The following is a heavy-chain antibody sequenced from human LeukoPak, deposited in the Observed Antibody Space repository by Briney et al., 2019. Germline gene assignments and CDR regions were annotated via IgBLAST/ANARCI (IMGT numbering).Heavy chain of an antibody. D-gene: IGHD1-7*01. V-gene: IGHV1-3*01. CDR1: GYTFTSYA. Sequence: GASVKVSCKASGYTFTSYAMHWVRQAPGQRLEWMGWIDAGNGNTKYSQKFQGRVTITRDTSASTAYMELSSLRSEDTAVYYCARGGTRHLSDYWGQGTLVTVSS. J-gene: IGHJ4*02. CDR3: ARGGTRHLSDY. CDR2: IDAGNGNT.